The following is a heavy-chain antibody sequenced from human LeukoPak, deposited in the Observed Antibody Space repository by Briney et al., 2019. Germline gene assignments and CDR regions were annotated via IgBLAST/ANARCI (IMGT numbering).Heavy chain of an antibody. J-gene: IGHJ4*02. Sequence: GGSLRLSCAASGFTFSSYAMSWVRQAPGKGLEWVSAISGSGGSTYYADSVKGRFTISRDNSKNTLYLQMNSLRAEDTAVYYCAKQPGSGYCGANFDYWGQGTLVTVSS. CDR1: GFTFSSYA. CDR2: ISGSGGST. D-gene: IGHD3-22*01. V-gene: IGHV3-23*01. CDR3: AKQPGSGYCGANFDY.